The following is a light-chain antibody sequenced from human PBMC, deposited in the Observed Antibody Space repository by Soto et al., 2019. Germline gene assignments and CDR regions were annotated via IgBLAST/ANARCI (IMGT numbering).Light chain of an antibody. Sequence: SYELTQPPSVSVSPGQTASITCSGAKLGDKYACWYQQKPGQSPVLVIYQDSKRPSGIPERFSGSNSGNTATLTISGTQAMDEADYYCQAWDSSTGNYVFGTGTKLTVL. CDR2: QDS. J-gene: IGLJ1*01. CDR3: QAWDSSTGNYV. CDR1: KLGDKY. V-gene: IGLV3-1*01.